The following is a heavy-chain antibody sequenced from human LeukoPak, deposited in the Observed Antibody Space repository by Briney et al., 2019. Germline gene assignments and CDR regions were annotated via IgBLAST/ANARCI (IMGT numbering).Heavy chain of an antibody. Sequence: GGSLRLSCAASGFTVSSNYMSWVRQAPGKGLEWVSVLYSSSYTYHADSVKGRFSISRDNSKNTLYLQMNSLRAEDTAVYYCARDLGGTGTFDIWGQGTMGTVSS. J-gene: IGHJ3*02. CDR2: LYSSSYT. CDR3: ARDLGGTGTFDI. D-gene: IGHD2-15*01. V-gene: IGHV3-53*01. CDR1: GFTVSSNY.